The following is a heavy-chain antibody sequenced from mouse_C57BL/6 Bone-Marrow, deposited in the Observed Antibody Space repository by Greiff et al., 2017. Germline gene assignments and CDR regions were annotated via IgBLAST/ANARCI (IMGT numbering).Heavy chain of an antibody. Sequence: QVTLKESGPGILQSSQTLSLTCSFSGFSLSTSGMGVSWIRQPSGKGLEWLAHIYWDDDKRYNPSLKRRLTISKDTSRNQVFLKSTSVDTADTATYDCARGTTVGAVDYWGQGTSVTVAS. J-gene: IGHJ4*01. V-gene: IGHV8-12*01. CDR3: ARGTTVGAVDY. CDR1: GFSLSTSGMG. D-gene: IGHD1-1*01. CDR2: IYWDDDK.